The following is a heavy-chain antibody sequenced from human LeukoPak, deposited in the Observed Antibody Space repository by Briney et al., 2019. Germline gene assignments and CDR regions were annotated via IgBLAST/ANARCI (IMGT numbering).Heavy chain of an antibody. J-gene: IGHJ4*02. CDR2: IYTSGST. CDR1: GGSISSGSYY. V-gene: IGHV4-61*02. Sequence: SETLSLTCTVSGGSISSGSYYWSWIRQPAGKGLEWIGRIYTSGSTNYNPSLKSRATISADTSKNQFSLKLSSVTAADTAIYYCAREGSSGCWGQGTLVTVSS. D-gene: IGHD6-19*01. CDR3: AREGSSGC.